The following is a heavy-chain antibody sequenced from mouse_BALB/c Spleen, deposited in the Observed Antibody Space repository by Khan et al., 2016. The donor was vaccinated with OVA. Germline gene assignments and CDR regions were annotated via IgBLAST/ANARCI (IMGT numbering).Heavy chain of an antibody. CDR3: ARDGYSPWFAY. D-gene: IGHD2-3*01. CDR1: GFNIKDYY. CDR2: IDPENGNT. V-gene: IGHV14-1*02. J-gene: IGHJ3*01. Sequence: EVQLVESGAELVRPGALVKLSCKASGFNIKDYYIHWVKQRPEQGLEWIGWIDPENGNTIYDPKFLGKASITADTSSNTAYLQLSSLTSEDTAVDYCARDGYSPWFAYWGQGTLVTVSA.